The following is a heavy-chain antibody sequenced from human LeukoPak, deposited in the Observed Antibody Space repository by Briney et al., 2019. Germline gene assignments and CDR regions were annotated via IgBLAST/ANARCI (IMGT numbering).Heavy chain of an antibody. V-gene: IGHV3-23*01. CDR1: GFTFSSYA. CDR3: AKALRSSGWYPFDP. D-gene: IGHD6-19*01. Sequence: GGSLRLSCAASGFTFSSYAMRWVRQAPGKGLEWVSTISGSGGGTYYADSVKGRFTISRDNSKNTRYLQMNSLRAEDTAVYYCAKALRSSGWYPFDPWGQGTLVTVSS. J-gene: IGHJ5*02. CDR2: ISGSGGGT.